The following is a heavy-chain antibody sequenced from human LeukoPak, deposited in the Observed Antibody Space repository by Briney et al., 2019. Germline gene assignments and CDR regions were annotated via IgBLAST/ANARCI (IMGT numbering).Heavy chain of an antibody. V-gene: IGHV1-2*02. CDR1: GYTFTGYY. CDR2: SNPTSGTT. D-gene: IGHD2-15*01. CDR3: ARAEGYCSGGSCYGFDF. Sequence: ASVKVSCKASGYTFTGYYLHWVRQAPGQGLEWMGWSNPTSGTTNYAQRFQGRVTMTRDTSISTAYMELSGLRSDDTAVYHCARAEGYCSGGSCYGFDFWGQGTLVTVSS. J-gene: IGHJ4*02.